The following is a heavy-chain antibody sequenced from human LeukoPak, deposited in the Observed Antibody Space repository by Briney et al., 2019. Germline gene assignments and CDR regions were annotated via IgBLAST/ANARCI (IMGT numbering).Heavy chain of an antibody. D-gene: IGHD6-19*01. CDR2: INHSGST. Sequence: SETLSLTCAVYSGSFSGYYWSWIRQPPGKGLEWIGEINHSGSTNYNPSLESRVTISFDTSKNQFSLKLSSVTAADTAVYYCARRIAVAASTWFDPWGQGALVTVSS. V-gene: IGHV4-34*01. CDR1: SGSFSGYY. CDR3: ARRIAVAASTWFDP. J-gene: IGHJ5*02.